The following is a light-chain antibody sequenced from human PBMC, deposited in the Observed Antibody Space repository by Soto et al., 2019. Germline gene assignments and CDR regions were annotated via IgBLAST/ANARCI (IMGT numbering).Light chain of an antibody. CDR1: QSVSNN. J-gene: IGKJ3*01. CDR2: GAS. CDR3: HQRSNWPPFT. V-gene: IGKV3-11*01. Sequence: EILLTQSPATLSLSPGEGATLSCRASQSVSNNLAWYQQKPGQAPRLLIYGASKRATGVPARFSGSGSGTEFTLTISSLEPEEFAVYYCHQRSNWPPFTFGPGTKGDIK.